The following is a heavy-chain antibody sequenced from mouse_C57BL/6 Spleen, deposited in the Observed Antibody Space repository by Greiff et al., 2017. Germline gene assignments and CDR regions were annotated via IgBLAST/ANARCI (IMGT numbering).Heavy chain of an antibody. CDR3: ARGDYYGSRTGFAY. Sequence: QVQLQQPGTELVKPGASVKLSCKASGYTFTSDWMHWVKQRPGQGLEWIGNINPSNGGTNYNEKFKSKATLTVDKSSSTAYMQLSILTSEDSAVYYCARGDYYGSRTGFAYWGQGTLVTVSA. CDR1: GYTFTSDW. V-gene: IGHV1-53*01. CDR2: INPSNGGT. J-gene: IGHJ3*01. D-gene: IGHD1-1*01.